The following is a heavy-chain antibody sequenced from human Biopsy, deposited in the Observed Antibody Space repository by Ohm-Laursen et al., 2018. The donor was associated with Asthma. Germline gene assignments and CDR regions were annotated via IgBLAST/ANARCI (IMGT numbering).Heavy chain of an antibody. V-gene: IGHV1-46*02. CDR1: GFSFDNYF. J-gene: IGHJ4*02. D-gene: IGHD2-8*01. CDR2: INPSGAGT. CDR3: ARARETTNYGDSDFDI. Sequence: SVKVSCKPSGFSFDNYFMHWVRQAPGQGLEWMGIINPSGAGTGYAEKFRGRLIVTRDASTRTAFMDLRSLRSDDTAIYFCARARETTNYGDSDFDIWGQGTLITVSS.